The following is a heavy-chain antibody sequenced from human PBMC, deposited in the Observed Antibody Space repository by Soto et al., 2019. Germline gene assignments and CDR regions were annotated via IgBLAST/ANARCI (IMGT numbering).Heavy chain of an antibody. CDR1: GGSISSSSYY. Sequence: SETLSLTCTVSGGSISSSSYYWGWIRQPPGKGLEWIGSIYYSGSTYYNPSLKSRVTISVDTSKNQFSLKLSSVTATDTAVYYCASSYDFWSGYYGMDVWGQGTTVTVSS. V-gene: IGHV4-39*01. CDR3: ASSYDFWSGYYGMDV. D-gene: IGHD3-3*01. J-gene: IGHJ6*02. CDR2: IYYSGST.